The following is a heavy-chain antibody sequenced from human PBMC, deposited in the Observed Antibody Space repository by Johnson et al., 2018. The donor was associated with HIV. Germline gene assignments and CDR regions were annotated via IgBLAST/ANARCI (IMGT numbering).Heavy chain of an antibody. J-gene: IGHJ3*02. Sequence: VQLVESGGGLVQPGRSLRLSCAASGFTFDDYAMSWVRQAPGKGLEWVSAISGSGGSTYYADSVKGRFTISSDNSKNTLYLQMNSLRAEDTAVYYCARFATVDDAFDIWGQGTMVTVSS. CDR1: GFTFDDYA. V-gene: IGHV3-23*04. D-gene: IGHD4-23*01. CDR2: ISGSGGST. CDR3: ARFATVDDAFDI.